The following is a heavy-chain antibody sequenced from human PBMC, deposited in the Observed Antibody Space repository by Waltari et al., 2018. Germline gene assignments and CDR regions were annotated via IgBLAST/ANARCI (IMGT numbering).Heavy chain of an antibody. CDR2: INPSGGST. D-gene: IGHD3-22*01. J-gene: IGHJ3*02. V-gene: IGHV1-46*01. CDR1: GYTFTSYY. CDR3: ARETYYYDSSGYYSARPDAFDI. Sequence: QVQLVQSGAEVKKPGASVKVSCKASGYTFTSYYMHWVRQAPGQGLEWMGIINPSGGSTSYAQKFQGRVTMTRDTSTSTVYMELSSLRSEDTAVYYCARETYYYDSSGYYSARPDAFDIWGQGTMVTVSS.